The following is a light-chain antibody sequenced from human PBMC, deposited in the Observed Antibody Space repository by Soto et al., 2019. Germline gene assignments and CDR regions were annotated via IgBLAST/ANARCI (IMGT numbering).Light chain of an antibody. J-gene: IGLJ1*01. CDR1: SSNIGAGYD. V-gene: IGLV1-40*01. Sequence: QSVLTQPPSVSGAPGQRVTISCTGSSSNIGAGYDVHWYQQLPGTAPKLLIYGNSNRPSGVPDRFSGSKSGTSASLAITGLQAPDAAAYYSQSYDSSLSGYVFGTGTKLTVL. CDR2: GNS. CDR3: QSYDSSLSGYV.